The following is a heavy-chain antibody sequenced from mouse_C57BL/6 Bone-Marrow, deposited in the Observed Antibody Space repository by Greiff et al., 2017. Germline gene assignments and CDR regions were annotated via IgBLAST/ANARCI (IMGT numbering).Heavy chain of an antibody. V-gene: IGHV7-3*01. D-gene: IGHD2-12*01. CDR1: GFTFTDYY. J-gene: IGHJ3*01. CDR2: IRNKANGYTT. CDR3: ARSIVTTGEWFAY. Sequence: EVMLVESGGGLVQPGGSLSLSCAASGFTFTDYYMSWVRQPPGKALEWLGFIRNKANGYTTEYSASVKVRFTISRDNSQSILYLQIHALRAEDSATYYCARSIVTTGEWFAYGGQGTLVTVSA.